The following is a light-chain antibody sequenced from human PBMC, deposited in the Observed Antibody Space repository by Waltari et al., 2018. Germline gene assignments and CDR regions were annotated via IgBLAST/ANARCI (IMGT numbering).Light chain of an antibody. CDR1: QSVTNY. CDR3: QQRSNWPRT. Sequence: IVFTLSPDTLSSSQGERATPPCRASQSVTNYLAWYQQKPGQAPRVLIYSASNRATGVPARFSGSGSGTDFTLTISSLEPEDFAVYYCQQRSNWPRTFGQGTKVEVK. V-gene: IGKV3-11*01. J-gene: IGKJ1*01. CDR2: SAS.